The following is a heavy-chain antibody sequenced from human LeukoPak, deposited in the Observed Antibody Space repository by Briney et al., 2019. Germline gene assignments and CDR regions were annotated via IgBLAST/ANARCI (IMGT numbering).Heavy chain of an antibody. CDR3: AKAPGPDYDFWSGYLDY. CDR1: GFTFSSYW. J-gene: IGHJ4*02. Sequence: PGGSLRLSCAASGFTFSSYWMHWVRQVSGKGLVWVSRINSDGSSTSYADSVKGRFTISRDNAKNTLFLQMNSLRAEDTAVYYCAKAPGPDYDFWSGYLDYWGQGTLVTVSS. CDR2: INSDGSST. V-gene: IGHV3-74*01. D-gene: IGHD3-3*01.